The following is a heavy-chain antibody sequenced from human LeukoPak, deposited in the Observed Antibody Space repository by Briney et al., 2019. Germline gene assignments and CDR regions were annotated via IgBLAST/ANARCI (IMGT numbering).Heavy chain of an antibody. V-gene: IGHV5-51*01. CDR2: IYPGDSDT. J-gene: IGHJ3*02. CDR1: GYSFTSYW. Sequence: GESLKISCKHSGYSFTSYWIVWVRQMPGKGLEWMGIIYPGDSDTRYSPSFQGQVTISADKSISTAYLQWSSLKASDTAMYYCAATYYYDSSGYLEGAFDIWGQGTMVTVSS. CDR3: AATYYYDSSGYLEGAFDI. D-gene: IGHD3-22*01.